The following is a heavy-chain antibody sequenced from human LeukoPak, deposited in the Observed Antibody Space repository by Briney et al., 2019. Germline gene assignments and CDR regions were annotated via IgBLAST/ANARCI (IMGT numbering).Heavy chain of an antibody. CDR3: ARSEISSYYYGSGPKYYFDY. CDR2: IYYSGST. D-gene: IGHD3-10*01. V-gene: IGHV4-59*01. J-gene: IGHJ4*02. CDR1: GGSISSYY. Sequence: SETLSLTCTVSGGSISSYYWSWIRQPPGKGLEWIGSIYYSGSTNYNTSLKSRVTISVDTSKNQFSLKLSSVTAADTAVYYCARSEISSYYYGSGPKYYFDYWGQGTLVTVSS.